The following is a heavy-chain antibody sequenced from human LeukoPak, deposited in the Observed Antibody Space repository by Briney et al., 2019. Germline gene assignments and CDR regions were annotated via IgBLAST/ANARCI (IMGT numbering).Heavy chain of an antibody. J-gene: IGHJ3*02. D-gene: IGHD3-10*01. V-gene: IGHV4-39*07. CDR3: ARRGSYGSGTYVDI. Sequence: SETLSLTCTVSGGSISSYYWGWIRQPPGKGLEWVGSIHYNGNTYYNPSLKSRVTISVDTSKNQFSLKLSSVTAADTAVYYCARRGSYGSGTYVDIWGQGTMVTVSS. CDR1: GGSISSYY. CDR2: IHYNGNT.